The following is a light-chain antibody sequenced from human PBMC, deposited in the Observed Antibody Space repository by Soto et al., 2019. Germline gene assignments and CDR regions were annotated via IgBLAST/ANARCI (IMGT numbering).Light chain of an antibody. J-gene: IGLJ1*01. CDR1: SSDVGAYDL. V-gene: IGLV2-14*01. Sequence: VLGQPASVSGSPGQSVTISCTGTSSDVGAYDLVCWYQQHPGKAPKLMIYDVSNRPSGVSNRFSGSKSGNTASLTISGLQAEDEADYYCSSYTSSSTPYVFGTGTKVTVL. CDR3: SSYTSSSTPYV. CDR2: DVS.